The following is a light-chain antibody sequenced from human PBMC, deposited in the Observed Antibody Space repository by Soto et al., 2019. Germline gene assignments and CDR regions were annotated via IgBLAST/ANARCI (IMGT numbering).Light chain of an antibody. Sequence: QSVLTQPPSVSGAPGQRVTISCTGSSSNIGAGYDVHWYQRPPGTAPKPLIYINSNRPSGVPDRFSTSKSGTSASLAITGLQADDEADYYCQSYDSSLNADVFGSGTKVTVL. V-gene: IGLV1-40*01. CDR1: SSNIGAGYD. J-gene: IGLJ1*01. CDR3: QSYDSSLNADV. CDR2: INS.